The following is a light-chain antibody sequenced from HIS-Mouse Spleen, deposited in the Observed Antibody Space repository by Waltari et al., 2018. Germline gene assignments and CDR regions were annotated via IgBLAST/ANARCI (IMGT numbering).Light chain of an antibody. CDR3: CSYAGSYTLV. CDR2: DVS. CDR1: RSDVWVNNL. V-gene: IGLV2-11*01. J-gene: IGLJ2*01. Sequence: QSPLTQPRSVSRSHGQSVSTPCTGTRSDVWVNNLASRYQQHPGNGPKLMIYDVSKRPSGVPDRFSGSKSGNTASLTISGLQAEDEADYYCCSYAGSYTLVFGGGTKLTVL.